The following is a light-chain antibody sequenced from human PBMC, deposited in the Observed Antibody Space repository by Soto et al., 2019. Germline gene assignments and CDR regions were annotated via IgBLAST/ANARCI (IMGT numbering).Light chain of an antibody. CDR2: LNSDGSH. CDR1: SGHSNYA. Sequence: QLVLTQSPSASASLGASVKLTCTLSSGHSNYAIAWHQQQSEKGPRYLMKLNSDGSHNKGDGIPDRFSGSSSGAERYLTISSLQSEDEADYYCQTWGYGIVVFGGGTKLTVL. V-gene: IGLV4-69*01. CDR3: QTWGYGIVV. J-gene: IGLJ2*01.